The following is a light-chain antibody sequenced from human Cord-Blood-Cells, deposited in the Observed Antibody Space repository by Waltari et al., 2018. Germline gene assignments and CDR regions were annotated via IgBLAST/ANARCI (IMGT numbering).Light chain of an antibody. V-gene: IGKV3-11*01. J-gene: IGKJ1*01. CDR1: QSVSSY. CDR3: QQRSNWPRT. Sequence: EIVLTQSQATLSLSPGERATLSCRASQSVSSYSAWYQQKPGQAPRLLIYDASNRAAGIGARLSSSESGTDFTLTISSLEPEDFAVYYCQQRSNWPRTFCQGTKVEVK. CDR2: DAS.